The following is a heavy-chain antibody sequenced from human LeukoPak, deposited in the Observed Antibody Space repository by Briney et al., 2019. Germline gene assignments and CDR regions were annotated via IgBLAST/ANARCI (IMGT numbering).Heavy chain of an antibody. Sequence: GGPLRLSCAASGLTFSNYGMHWVRQAPGKGLEWVAVIPYDGFNPYYADSVKGRFTISRDNAKNSLYLQMNSLRAEDTAAYYCARVVLYSSKIDYWGQGTLVTVSS. V-gene: IGHV3-30*03. J-gene: IGHJ4*02. CDR3: ARVVLYSSKIDY. CDR2: IPYDGFNP. CDR1: GLTFSNYG. D-gene: IGHD6-19*01.